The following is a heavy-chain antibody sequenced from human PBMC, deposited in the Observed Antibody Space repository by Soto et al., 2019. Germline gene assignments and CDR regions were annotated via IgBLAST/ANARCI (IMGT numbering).Heavy chain of an antibody. Sequence: ASETLSLTCAVSGYSISSGYYWGWIRQPPGKGLEWIGSIYHSGSTYYNPSLKSRVTISVDKSKNQFSLTLTSVTAADTAVYFCARGRGRYSSGWSWFDPWGQGILVTVSS. CDR3: ARGRGRYSSGWSWFDP. CDR2: IYHSGST. CDR1: GYSISSGYY. J-gene: IGHJ5*02. V-gene: IGHV4-38-2*01. D-gene: IGHD6-19*01.